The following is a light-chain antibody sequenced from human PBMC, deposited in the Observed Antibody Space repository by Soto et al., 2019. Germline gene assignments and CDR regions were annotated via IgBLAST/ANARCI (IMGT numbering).Light chain of an antibody. CDR2: DAS. Sequence: EIVLTQSPATLSLSPAERATLSCRDSQSVSSYLAWYQQKPGQAPRLLIYDASNRATGIPARFSGSGSGTAFTLTISSLEPEDFAVYYCQQRSSWPQTFGQGTKLEIK. CDR1: QSVSSY. CDR3: QQRSSWPQT. V-gene: IGKV3-11*01. J-gene: IGKJ2*01.